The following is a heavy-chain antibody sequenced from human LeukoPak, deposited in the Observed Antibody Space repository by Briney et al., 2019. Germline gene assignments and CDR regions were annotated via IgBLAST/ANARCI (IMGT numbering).Heavy chain of an antibody. V-gene: IGHV4-34*01. CDR2: INHSGST. Sequence: TSCDNKRSLRGCFWSGCRSPPAKDLEWIGEINHSGSTNYNPSLKSRVTISVDTSKNQFSLKLSSVTAAATAVYYCASGMATIDYCGQGTLATVSS. D-gene: IGHD5-24*01. J-gene: IGHJ4*02. CDR3: ASGMATIDY. CDR1: KRSLRGCF.